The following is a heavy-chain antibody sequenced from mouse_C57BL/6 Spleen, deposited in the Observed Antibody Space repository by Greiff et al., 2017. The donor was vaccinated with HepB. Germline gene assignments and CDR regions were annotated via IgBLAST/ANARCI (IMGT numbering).Heavy chain of an antibody. D-gene: IGHD1-1*02. CDR2: ISYDGSN. Sequence: ESGPGLVKPSQSLSLTCSVTGYSITSGYYWNWIRQFPGNKLEWMGYISYDGSNNYNPSLKNRISITRDTSKNQFFLKLNSVTTEDTATYYCARDGGGGYFDYWGQGTTLTVSS. J-gene: IGHJ2*01. CDR1: GYSITSGYY. V-gene: IGHV3-6*01. CDR3: ARDGGGGYFDY.